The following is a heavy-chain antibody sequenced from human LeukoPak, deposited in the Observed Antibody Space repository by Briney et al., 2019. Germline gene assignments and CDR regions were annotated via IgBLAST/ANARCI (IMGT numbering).Heavy chain of an antibody. V-gene: IGHV3-48*02. CDR1: GFTFSSYS. D-gene: IGHD5-18*01. Sequence: QPGGSLRLSCAASGFTFSSYSMTWVRQAPGKGLEWVSYISSSSSTIYYADSVKGRFTISRDNAKNSLYLQMNSLRDEDTAVYYCARASYSYGFSHLDYWGQGTLVTVSS. CDR3: ARASYSYGFSHLDY. J-gene: IGHJ4*02. CDR2: ISSSSSTI.